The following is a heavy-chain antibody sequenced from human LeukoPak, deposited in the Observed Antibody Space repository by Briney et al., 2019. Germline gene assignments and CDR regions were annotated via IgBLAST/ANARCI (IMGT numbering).Heavy chain of an antibody. CDR3: ARHDSGGPYYFDY. Sequence: PSETLSLTCTVSGGSISSYYWSWIRQTPGKGLEWIGYIYYSGTTNYNLSLKSRVTISVDTSKNQFSLKLSSVTAADTAAYYCARHDSGGPYYFDYWGQGTLVTVSS. J-gene: IGHJ4*02. D-gene: IGHD4-23*01. CDR2: IYYSGTT. CDR1: GGSISSYY. V-gene: IGHV4-59*08.